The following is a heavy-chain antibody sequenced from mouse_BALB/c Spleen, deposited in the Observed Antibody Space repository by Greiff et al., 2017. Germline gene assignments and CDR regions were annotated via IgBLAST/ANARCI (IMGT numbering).Heavy chain of an antibody. Sequence: QVQLQQPGAELVKPGASVKMSCKASGYTFTSYNMHWVKQTPGQGLEWIGAIYPGNGDTSYNQKFKGKATLTADKSSSTAYMQLSSLTSEDSAVYYCARDPYYYGSSSYAMDYWGQGTSVTVSS. CDR3: ARDPYYYGSSSYAMDY. D-gene: IGHD1-1*01. V-gene: IGHV1-12*01. CDR1: GYTFTSYN. J-gene: IGHJ4*01. CDR2: IYPGNGDT.